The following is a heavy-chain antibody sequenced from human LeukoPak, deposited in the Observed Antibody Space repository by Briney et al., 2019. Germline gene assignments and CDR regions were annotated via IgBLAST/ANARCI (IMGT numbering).Heavy chain of an antibody. CDR2: ISGSGDTT. V-gene: IGHV3-23*01. D-gene: IGHD2-2*01. CDR3: AKSQRNDQQVVQRIDY. CDR1: GFPFSTYA. Sequence: QPGGSLSLSCPASGFPFSTYAMSWVRRAPGKGLEWVSSISGSGDTTYYTGSVKGRFTISRDNSKNALYLQMSSLRAEDTAVYYCAKSQRNDQQVVQRIDYWGQGTLVTVSS. J-gene: IGHJ4*02.